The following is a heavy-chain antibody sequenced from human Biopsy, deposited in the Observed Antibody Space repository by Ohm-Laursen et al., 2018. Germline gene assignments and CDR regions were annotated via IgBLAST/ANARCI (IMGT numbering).Heavy chain of an antibody. V-gene: IGHV4-59*02. Sequence: SDTLSLTCTVSGDSVTKYYWSWIRQSPGRGLEWVGSISEGGSTYYNPSLRGRVTISVDASKNQFSLKLSSVTAADTAVFFCARLYRLDDYWNDDPPDAFDVWAQGTMDTVSS. CDR1: GDSVTKYY. CDR2: ISEGGST. D-gene: IGHD3-3*01. J-gene: IGHJ3*01. CDR3: ARLYRLDDYWNDDPPDAFDV.